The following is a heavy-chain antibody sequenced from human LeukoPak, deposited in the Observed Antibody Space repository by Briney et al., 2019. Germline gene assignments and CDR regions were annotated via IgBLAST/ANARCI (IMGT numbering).Heavy chain of an antibody. D-gene: IGHD6-19*01. CDR3: AKEAHSSGWYYFDY. J-gene: IGHJ4*02. Sequence: GGSLRLPCAASGFTFSSYEMNWVRQAPGKGLEWVSAISGSGGSTYYADSVKGRFTISRDNSKNTLYLQMNSLRAEDTAVYYCAKEAHSSGWYYFDYWGQGTLVTVSS. CDR2: ISGSGGST. V-gene: IGHV3-23*01. CDR1: GFTFSSYE.